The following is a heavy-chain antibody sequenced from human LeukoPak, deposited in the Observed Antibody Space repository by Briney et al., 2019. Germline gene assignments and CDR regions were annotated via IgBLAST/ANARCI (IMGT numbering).Heavy chain of an antibody. D-gene: IGHD5-24*01. V-gene: IGHV4-59*01. Sequence: DPSETLSLTCTVSGGSISSYYWSWIRQPPGKGLEWIGYIYYSGSTNYNPSLKSRVTISVDTSKNQFSLKLSSVTAADTAVYYCARDRGVDGYNVFDYWGQGTLVTVSS. J-gene: IGHJ4*02. CDR2: IYYSGST. CDR1: GGSISSYY. CDR3: ARDRGVDGYNVFDY.